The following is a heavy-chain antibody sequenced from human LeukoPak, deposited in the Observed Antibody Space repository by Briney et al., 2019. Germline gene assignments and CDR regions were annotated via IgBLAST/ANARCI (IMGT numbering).Heavy chain of an antibody. D-gene: IGHD3-10*01. CDR1: GGSISSYY. J-gene: IGHJ5*02. V-gene: IGHV4-59*12. CDR2: IYYSGST. CDR3: ARVRFGELLLFDP. Sequence: KPSETLSLTCTVSGGSISSYYWSWIRQPPGKGLEWIGYIYYSGSTNYNPSLKSRVTISVDTSKNQFSLKLSSVTAADTAVYYCARVRFGELLLFDPWGQGTLVTVSS.